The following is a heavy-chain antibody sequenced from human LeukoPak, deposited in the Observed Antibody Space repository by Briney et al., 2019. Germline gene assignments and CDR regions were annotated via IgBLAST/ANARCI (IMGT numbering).Heavy chain of an antibody. J-gene: IGHJ4*02. CDR2: VNPKNGDT. CDR3: SSDLSSTAYWELDY. CDR1: GYIFTDYF. V-gene: IGHV1-2*06. D-gene: IGHD3-10*01. Sequence: GASVKVSCKASGYIFTDYFIHWVRQAPGQGPEWMGRVNPKNGDTYYAQTFQGRVTVTGATSISTAYMYLTTLRYDDTAIYYCSSDLSSTAYWELDYWGQGPLVTVSS.